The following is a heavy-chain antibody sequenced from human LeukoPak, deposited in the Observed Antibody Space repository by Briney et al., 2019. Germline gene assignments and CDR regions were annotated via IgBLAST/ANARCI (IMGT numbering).Heavy chain of an antibody. V-gene: IGHV3-53*01. CDR1: GFSVSTKY. Sequence: PGRSLTLSCAASGFSVSTKYINWVRQPPRDGLEWDSITYSGATTNNADSMNGRSTISRDTSTTTASLHMNSLRAATTAVYVCARVGDHFHWNLDLCGAGALGSVSS. CDR3: ARVGDHFHWNLDL. J-gene: IGHJ2*01. D-gene: IGHD3-3*02. CDR2: TYSGATT.